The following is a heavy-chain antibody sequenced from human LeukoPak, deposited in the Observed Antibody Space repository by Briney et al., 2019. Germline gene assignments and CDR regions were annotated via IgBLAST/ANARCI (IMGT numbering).Heavy chain of an antibody. CDR1: GGTFSSYA. CDR2: IIPIFGTA. Sequence: SVKVSCKASGGTFSSYAISWVLQAPGHGLEWMGRIIPIFGTANYAQKFQGRVTITTDESTSTAYMELSSLRSEDTAVYYCAAGGYCSGGSCYPFDPWGQGTLVTVSS. CDR3: AAGGYCSGGSCYPFDP. J-gene: IGHJ5*02. V-gene: IGHV1-69*05. D-gene: IGHD2-15*01.